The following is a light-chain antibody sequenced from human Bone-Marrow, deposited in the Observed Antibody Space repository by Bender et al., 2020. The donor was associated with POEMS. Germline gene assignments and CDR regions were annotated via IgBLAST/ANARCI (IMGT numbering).Light chain of an antibody. J-gene: IGLJ3*02. CDR2: EVT. CDR3: CSYAGSYSWV. V-gene: IGLV2-23*02. CDR1: SDDIGIYNF. Sequence: QSALTQPASVSGSPGQSITISCSGTSDDIGIYNFVSWYQHHPGKGPKLLIYEVTNRPSGVSHRFSGSKSGNTASLTISGLQAEDEGDYYCCSYAGSYSWVFGGGTKVTVL.